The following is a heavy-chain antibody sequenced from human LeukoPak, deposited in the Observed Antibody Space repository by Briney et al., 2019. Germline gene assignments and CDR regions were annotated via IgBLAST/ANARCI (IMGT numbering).Heavy chain of an antibody. CDR3: ARVHVLRYFDWLSYFDY. CDR2: ISAYNGNT. V-gene: IGHV1-18*01. J-gene: IGHJ4*02. Sequence: ASVKVSCKASGYTLTSYGISWVRQAPGQGLEWMGWISAYNGNTNYAQKLQGRVTMTTDTSTSTAYMELRSLRSDDTAVYYCARVHVLRYFDWLSYFDYWGQGTLVTVSS. D-gene: IGHD3-9*01. CDR1: GYTLTSYG.